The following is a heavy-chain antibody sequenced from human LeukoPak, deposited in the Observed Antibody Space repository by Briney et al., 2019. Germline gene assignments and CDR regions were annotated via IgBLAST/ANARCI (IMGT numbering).Heavy chain of an antibody. D-gene: IGHD1-26*01. J-gene: IGHJ4*02. V-gene: IGHV3-30*02. CDR3: ARGGGSNGDYFDY. Sequence: GGSLRLSCAASGFTFSSYGMHWVRQAPGKGLEWVAFIRYDGSNKYYADSVKGRFTISRDNSKNTLYLQMNSLRAEDTAVYYCARGGGSNGDYFDYWGQGTLVTVSS. CDR1: GFTFSSYG. CDR2: IRYDGSNK.